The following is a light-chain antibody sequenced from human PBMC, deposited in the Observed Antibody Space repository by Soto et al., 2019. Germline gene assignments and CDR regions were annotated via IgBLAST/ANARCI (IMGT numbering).Light chain of an antibody. J-gene: IGKJ4*01. CDR1: QSIGNK. Sequence: IVMTQSPATLSVSPGERDTLSCRASQSIGNKLAWYQQKPGQAPRLLIYGASTRATGIPARFSGSGSGTDFTLTISSLQSEDLAVYYCQQYNSWPLTFGGGIKVEIK. CDR2: GAS. CDR3: QQYNSWPLT. V-gene: IGKV3-15*01.